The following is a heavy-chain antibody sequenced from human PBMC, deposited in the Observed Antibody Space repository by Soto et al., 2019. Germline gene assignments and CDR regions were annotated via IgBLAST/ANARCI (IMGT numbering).Heavy chain of an antibody. CDR3: ARDNSSASGVLDH. CDR2: INPSDRSA. CDR1: GYTFTNYY. J-gene: IGHJ4*02. D-gene: IGHD1-1*01. Sequence: QVQLVQSGAEVKNPGASVKLSCKASGYTFTNYYLHWVRQAPGQGLEWVGMINPSDRSASYAQKLRGRLTMDRDASTTPVYRELSRLTFEDTAVYFCARDNSSASGVLDHWGQGTLFPVSS. V-gene: IGHV1-46*04.